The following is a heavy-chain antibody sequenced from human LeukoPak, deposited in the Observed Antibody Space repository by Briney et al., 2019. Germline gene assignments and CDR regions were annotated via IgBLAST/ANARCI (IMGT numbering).Heavy chain of an antibody. D-gene: IGHD3-9*01. CDR1: GFTFSSCA. CDR2: ISSNGGST. V-gene: IGHV3-64D*06. Sequence: GGSLRLSCSASGFTFSSCAMHRVRQAPGKGLEYVSAISSNGGSTYYADSVKGRFTISRDNSKNTLYLQMSSLRAEDTAVYYCVKDRGVLRYFDWLPSLDYWGQGTLVTVSS. CDR3: VKDRGVLRYFDWLPSLDY. J-gene: IGHJ4*02.